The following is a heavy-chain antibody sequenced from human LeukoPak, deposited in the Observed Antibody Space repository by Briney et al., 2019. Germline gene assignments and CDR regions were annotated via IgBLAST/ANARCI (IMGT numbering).Heavy chain of an antibody. CDR1: GFTFSSYA. CDR3: ANEWVVAASRRGINWFDP. CDR2: ISGSGGST. D-gene: IGHD2-15*01. V-gene: IGHV3-23*01. Sequence: GASLRLSCAASGFTFSSYAMSWVRRAPGKGLEWVSAISGSGGSTYYADSVKGRFTISRDNSKNTLYLQMNSLRAEDTAVYYCANEWVVAASRRGINWFDPWGQGTLVTVSS. J-gene: IGHJ5*02.